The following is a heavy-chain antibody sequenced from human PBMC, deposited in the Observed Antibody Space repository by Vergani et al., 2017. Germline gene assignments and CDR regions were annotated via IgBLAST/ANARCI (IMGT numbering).Heavy chain of an antibody. D-gene: IGHD3-22*01. J-gene: IGHJ3*02. CDR1: GGSISSYY. V-gene: IGHV4-4*07. CDR2: IYTSGST. Sequence: QVQLQESGPGLVKPSETLSLTCTVSGGSISSYYWSWIRQPAGKGLEWIGRIYTSGSTNYNPSLKSRVTISVDTSKNQFSLKLSSVTAADTAVYYCARETYYYDSSGYSDAFDIWGQGTMVTVSS. CDR3: ARETYYYDSSGYSDAFDI.